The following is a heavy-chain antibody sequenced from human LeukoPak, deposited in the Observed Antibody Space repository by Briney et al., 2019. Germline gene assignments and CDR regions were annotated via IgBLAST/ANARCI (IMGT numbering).Heavy chain of an antibody. CDR1: GFTVSSNY. J-gene: IGHJ4*02. CDR2: IYSGGRT. V-gene: IGHV3-66*02. D-gene: IGHD6-25*01. Sequence: PGGSLRLSCVASGFTVSSNYMSWVRQAPGKGLEWVSNIYSGGRTHYADSVRGRFTVSRDNSKNTLYLQMNSLRTEDTAVYYCARERHGRLVHWGQGTLVTVSS. CDR3: ARERHGRLVH.